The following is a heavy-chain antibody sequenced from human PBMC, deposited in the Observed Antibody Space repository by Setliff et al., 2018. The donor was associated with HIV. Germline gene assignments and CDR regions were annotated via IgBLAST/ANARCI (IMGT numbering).Heavy chain of an antibody. J-gene: IGHJ2*01. CDR3: ARREAGNLDWYFDL. Sequence: PGESLKISCRASGYSFSSYWIAWVRQMPGKGLEWMGIIYPGDSDTKYNPSFQGQVTISVDMSISTAYLQWNSLKASDTAMYYCARREAGNLDWYFDLWGRGTQVTVSS. D-gene: IGHD1-1*01. CDR2: IYPGDSDT. V-gene: IGHV5-51*01. CDR1: GYSFSSYW.